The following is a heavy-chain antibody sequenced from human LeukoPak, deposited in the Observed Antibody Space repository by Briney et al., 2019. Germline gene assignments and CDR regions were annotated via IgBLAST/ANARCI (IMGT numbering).Heavy chain of an antibody. J-gene: IGHJ5*02. CDR3: ADHRSSGYWFDP. D-gene: IGHD6-19*01. V-gene: IGHV1-69*04. CDR2: FIPILGIA. Sequence: GASVKVSCKASGGTFSSYAISWVRQAPGQGLEWMGRFIPILGIANYAQKFQGRVTITADKSTSTAYMELSSLRSEDTAVYYCADHRSSGYWFDPWGQGTLVTVSS. CDR1: GGTFSSYA.